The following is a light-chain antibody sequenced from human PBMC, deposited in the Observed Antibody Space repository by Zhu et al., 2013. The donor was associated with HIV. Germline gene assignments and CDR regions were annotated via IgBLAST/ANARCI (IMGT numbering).Light chain of an antibody. Sequence: IQMTQSPSTLSASVGDRVTITCRASQSISSWLAWYQQKPGKAPKLLIYAASSLQSGVPSRFSGSGSGTDFTLTISSLQPEDFATYYCLQDYNYPRTFGPGDQAGDQT. CDR1: QSISSW. CDR3: LQDYNYPRT. J-gene: IGKJ2*02. V-gene: IGKV1-6*01. CDR2: AAS.